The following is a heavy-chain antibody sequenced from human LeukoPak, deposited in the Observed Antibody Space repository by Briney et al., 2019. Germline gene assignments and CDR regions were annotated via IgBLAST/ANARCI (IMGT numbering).Heavy chain of an antibody. CDR1: GFTFSSYA. J-gene: IGHJ3*02. V-gene: IGHV3-64D*06. CDR3: VKESRVVRGVIMDAFDM. Sequence: GGSLRLSCSASGFTFSSYAMHWDRQAPGKGLEYVSGISINGGSTDYADSVKGRFTISRDNSKNTVYLQMSSLRAEDTAVYYCVKESRVVRGVIMDAFDMWGQGTMVTVSS. CDR2: ISINGGST. D-gene: IGHD3-10*01.